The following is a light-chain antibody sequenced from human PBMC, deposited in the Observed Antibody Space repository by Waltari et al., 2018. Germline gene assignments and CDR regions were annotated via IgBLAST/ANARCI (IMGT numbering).Light chain of an antibody. Sequence: ELVLTQAPATLPFSPGDRATLSCRASQSIQTFLAWYQQKPGQAPRLLIYNSSLRASGVPVRFSGSGSGTDFTLTISHLEPEDFAFYFCQHRDNRLFTFGPGTKVEIK. CDR1: QSIQTF. CDR3: QHRDNRLFT. J-gene: IGKJ3*01. CDR2: NSS. V-gene: IGKV3-11*01.